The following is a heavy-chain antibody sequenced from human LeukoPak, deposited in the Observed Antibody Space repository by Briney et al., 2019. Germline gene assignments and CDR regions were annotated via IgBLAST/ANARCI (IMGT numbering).Heavy chain of an antibody. Sequence: GRSLTLSCAASGFTLSSYAMQWVRQAPGKGLEWVAFIWYDGSNKDYTDSVKGRFTISKDNAKNRLHLQMNSLRAEDTAVYYCAKDYRGYYDSSAWDDWGQGTLVTVSS. CDR2: IWYDGSNK. J-gene: IGHJ4*02. CDR3: AKDYRGYYDSSAWDD. V-gene: IGHV3-33*06. CDR1: GFTLSSYA. D-gene: IGHD3-22*01.